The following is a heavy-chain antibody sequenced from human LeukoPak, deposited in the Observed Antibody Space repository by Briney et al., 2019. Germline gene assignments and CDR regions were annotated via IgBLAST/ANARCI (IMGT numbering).Heavy chain of an antibody. Sequence: PGGSLRLSCTASGFIFSDYYMGWIRQAPGRGLEWISYISNSGTWIRYADSVKGRFIVSRDNAKNSLYLQMNSLRAEDTAVYYCARDEPLWFGEFPNWGQGTLVTVSS. V-gene: IGHV3-11*01. D-gene: IGHD3-10*01. CDR2: ISNSGTWI. CDR3: ARDEPLWFGEFPN. J-gene: IGHJ4*02. CDR1: GFIFSDYY.